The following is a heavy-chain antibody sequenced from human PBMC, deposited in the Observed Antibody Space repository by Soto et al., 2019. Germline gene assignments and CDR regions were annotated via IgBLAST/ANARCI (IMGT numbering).Heavy chain of an antibody. V-gene: IGHV3-30*18. CDR3: AKSPHILTGYYRGWYFDL. J-gene: IGHJ2*01. CDR2: ISYDGSNK. D-gene: IGHD3-9*01. Sequence: AGGSLRLSCAASGFTFSSYGMHWVRQAPGKGLEWVAVISYDGSNKYYADSVKGRFTISRDNSKNTLYLQMNSLRAEDTAVYYCAKSPHILTGYYRGWYFDLWGRDTLVTVSS. CDR1: GFTFSSYG.